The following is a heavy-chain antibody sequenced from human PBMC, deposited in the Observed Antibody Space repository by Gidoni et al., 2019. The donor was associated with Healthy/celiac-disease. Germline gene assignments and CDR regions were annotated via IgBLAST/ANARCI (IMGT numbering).Heavy chain of an antibody. CDR2: IIPLFGTA. CDR1: GGTVSGYA. V-gene: IGHV1-69*01. CDR3: AANGRPVVAGTNSEGYFDY. J-gene: IGHJ4*02. Sequence: QVQLVQSGAEVREPGYSVKVSCKAAGGTVSGYAVSWVRQAPGQRREWMGGIIPLFGTANYAQKFQCRVTIPADEPTSTAYMELSSLRSEDTAVYSCAANGRPVVAGTNSEGYFDYWGQGTLVTVSS. D-gene: IGHD6-19*01.